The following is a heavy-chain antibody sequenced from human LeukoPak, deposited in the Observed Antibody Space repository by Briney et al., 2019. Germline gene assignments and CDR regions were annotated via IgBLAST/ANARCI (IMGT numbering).Heavy chain of an antibody. CDR2: IYHSGSA. Sequence: PSETLSLTCTVSDSFISSGFYRGWIRQPPGKGLEWIGSIYHSGSAYYNPSLKSRVTMSVDTSKNQFSLKLSSVTAADTAIYYCARMGYSGYDSVPYWGQGTLVTVSS. J-gene: IGHJ4*02. D-gene: IGHD5-12*01. CDR1: DSFISSGFY. CDR3: ARMGYSGYDSVPY. V-gene: IGHV4-38-2*02.